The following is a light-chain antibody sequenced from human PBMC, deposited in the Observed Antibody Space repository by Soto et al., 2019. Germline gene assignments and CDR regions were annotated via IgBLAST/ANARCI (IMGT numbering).Light chain of an antibody. V-gene: IGKV1-5*01. CDR2: AAS. CDR3: EHYNLYPWT. J-gene: IGKJ1*01. Sequence: IQMTQSPSTLSASVGDRVTITCRASQSISSCLAWYQQKPAKAPNLLIYAASSLESVVPSRFSGSGSGTEFTLTISSLQPDDFATYYSEHYNLYPWTFVQGTMV. CDR1: QSISSC.